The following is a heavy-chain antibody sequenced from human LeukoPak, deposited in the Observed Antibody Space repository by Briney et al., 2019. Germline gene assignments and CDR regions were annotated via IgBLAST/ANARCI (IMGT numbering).Heavy chain of an antibody. CDR2: ICYDGSNK. Sequence: GGSLRLSCAASGFTFSYFDMHWVRQAPGKGLEWVATICYDGSNKSYADSVKGRFTISRDNSKKTLHLHMNSLRTEDTAVYYCARGLSYGSGTSPANWFDPWGQGTLVTVSS. V-gene: IGHV3-33*01. D-gene: IGHD3-10*01. CDR1: GFTFSYFD. CDR3: ARGLSYGSGTSPANWFDP. J-gene: IGHJ5*02.